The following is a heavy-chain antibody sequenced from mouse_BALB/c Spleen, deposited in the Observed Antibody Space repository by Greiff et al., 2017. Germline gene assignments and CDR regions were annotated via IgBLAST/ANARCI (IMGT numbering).Heavy chain of an antibody. V-gene: IGHV5-4*02. D-gene: IGHD2-10*01. CDR3: ARDPPSYYGNWDYAMDY. CDR2: ISDGGSYT. CDR1: GFTFSDYY. J-gene: IGHJ4*01. Sequence: EVMLVESGGGLVKPGGSLKLSCAASGFTFSDYYMYWVRQTPEKRLEWVATISDGGSYTYYPDSVKGRFTISRDNAKNNLYLQMSSLKSEDTAMYYCARDPPSYYGNWDYAMDYWGQGTSVTVSS.